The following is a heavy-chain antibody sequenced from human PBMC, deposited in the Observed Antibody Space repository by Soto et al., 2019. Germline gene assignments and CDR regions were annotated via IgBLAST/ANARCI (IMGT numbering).Heavy chain of an antibody. Sequence: ASAKVSSMASGYTSLSYVMDWVGQPPGQRLEWMGWNTAGNGNTKYSQKVQGRVTITRDTSASTASMELSSLGYADTAVYYCAREGDPWGQGTLVPVS. CDR3: AREGDP. CDR1: GYTSLSYV. CDR2: NTAGNGNT. J-gene: IGHJ5*02. V-gene: IGHV1-3*01.